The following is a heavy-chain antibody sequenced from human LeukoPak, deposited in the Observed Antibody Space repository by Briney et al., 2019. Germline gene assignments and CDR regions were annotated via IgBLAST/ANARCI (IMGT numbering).Heavy chain of an antibody. V-gene: IGHV3-23*01. D-gene: IGHD5-12*01. Sequence: GGSLRLSCAASGFTFSSYAMSWVRQAPGKGLEWVSAISGSGGSTYYADSVKGRFTISRDNSKNTLYLQMNSLRAEDTAVYYCASSEDGYNLWLFDYWGQGTLVTVSS. CDR2: ISGSGGST. J-gene: IGHJ4*02. CDR3: ASSEDGYNLWLFDY. CDR1: GFTFSSYA.